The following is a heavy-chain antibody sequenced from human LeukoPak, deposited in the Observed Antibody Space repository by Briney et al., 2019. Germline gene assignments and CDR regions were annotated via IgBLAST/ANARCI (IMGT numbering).Heavy chain of an antibody. V-gene: IGHV3-30*18. CDR2: ISHDGSNK. CDR3: AKDPRPYYYDSSGYYVGY. D-gene: IGHD3-22*01. Sequence: QAGGSLRLSCAASGFTFSSYDMHWVRQAPGKGLEWVAVISHDGSNKYFADSVKGRFTISRDNSKNTLYLQMNSLRVEDTAVYYCAKDPRPYYYDSSGYYVGYWGQGTLVTVSS. J-gene: IGHJ4*02. CDR1: GFTFSSYD.